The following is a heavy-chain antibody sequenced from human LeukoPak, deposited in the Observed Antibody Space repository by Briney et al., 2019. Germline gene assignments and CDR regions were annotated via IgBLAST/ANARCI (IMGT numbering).Heavy chain of an antibody. V-gene: IGHV4-34*01. Sequence: TASETLSLTCAVYGGSFSGYYWSWIRQPPGKGLEWIGEINHSGSTNYNPSLKGRVTILVDTSKNQFSLKLTSVTAADTAVYYCARGDSGSYASWFDPWGQGTLVTVSS. J-gene: IGHJ5*02. CDR1: GGSFSGYY. CDR3: ARGDSGSYASWFDP. D-gene: IGHD3-10*01. CDR2: INHSGST.